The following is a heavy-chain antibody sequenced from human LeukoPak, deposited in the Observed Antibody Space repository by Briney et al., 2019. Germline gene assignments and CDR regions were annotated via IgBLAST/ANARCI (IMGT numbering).Heavy chain of an antibody. J-gene: IGHJ5*02. Sequence: KPSETLSLTCAVYGGSFSGYYWSWIRQPPGKGLEWIGEINHSGSTNYNPSLKSRITISVDTSKNQFSLKLSSVTAADTAVYYCAGNLWFGEYQERLVWFDPWGQGTLVTVSS. D-gene: IGHD3-10*01. CDR1: GGSFSGYY. CDR2: INHSGST. CDR3: AGNLWFGEYQERLVWFDP. V-gene: IGHV4-34*01.